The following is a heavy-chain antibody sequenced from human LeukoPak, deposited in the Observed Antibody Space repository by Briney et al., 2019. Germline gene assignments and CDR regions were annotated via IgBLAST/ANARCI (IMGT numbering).Heavy chain of an antibody. J-gene: IGHJ5*02. CDR3: AIYLGYCSGGSCYKGRWFDP. Sequence: GASVKVSCKASGYTFTSYDINWVRQATGQGLEWMGWMNPNSGNTGYAQKFQGRVTMTRNTSISTAYMELSSLRSEDTAVYYCAIYLGYCSGGSCYKGRWFDPWGQGTLVTVSS. CDR2: MNPNSGNT. CDR1: GYTFTSYD. V-gene: IGHV1-8*01. D-gene: IGHD2-15*01.